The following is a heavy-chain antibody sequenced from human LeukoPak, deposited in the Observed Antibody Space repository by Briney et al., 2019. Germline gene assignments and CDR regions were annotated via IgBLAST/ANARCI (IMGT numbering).Heavy chain of an antibody. CDR3: VRDLYCRSPYFDV. D-gene: IGHD2-15*01. Sequence: SGKSLRLSCAASGVNFASYATYWVRQAPGRGLEWVASISYDGRDKYYVDSVKGRFFISKDSSMSTLYLDMNSLRPEDTALDYCVRDLYCRSPYFDVWGQGTLVTVSS. V-gene: IGHV3-30*03. CDR1: GVNFASYA. J-gene: IGHJ4*02. CDR2: ISYDGRDK.